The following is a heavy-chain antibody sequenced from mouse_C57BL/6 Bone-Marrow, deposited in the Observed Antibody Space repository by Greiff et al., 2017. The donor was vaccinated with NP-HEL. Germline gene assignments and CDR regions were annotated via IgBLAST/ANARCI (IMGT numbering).Heavy chain of an antibody. J-gene: IGHJ2*01. CDR2: IYPSDSET. CDR1: GYTFTSYW. D-gene: IGHD1-1*01. V-gene: IGHV1-61*01. Sequence: VQLQQPGAELVRPGSSVKLSCKASGYTFTSYWMDWVKQRPGQGLEWIGNIYPSDSETHYNQKFKDKATLTVDKSSSTAYMQLSSLTSEDSAVYYCARSRFYYYCSPSTVGYWGQGTTLTVSS. CDR3: ARSRFYYYCSPSTVGY.